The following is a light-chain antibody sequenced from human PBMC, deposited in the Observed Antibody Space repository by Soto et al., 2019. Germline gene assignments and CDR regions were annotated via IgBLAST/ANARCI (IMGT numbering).Light chain of an antibody. CDR2: GAA. J-gene: IGKJ1*01. V-gene: IGKV1-12*01. Sequence: DIQLTQSPASVSAAVGDRINISCRASQPIKTWLAWYQQKPGKGPKLLIYGAATLQNGVPSRFSGSGYGTEFTLTISRLQPEDSATYYCLQDYSFPWTFGQGTKVEIK. CDR1: QPIKTW. CDR3: LQDYSFPWT.